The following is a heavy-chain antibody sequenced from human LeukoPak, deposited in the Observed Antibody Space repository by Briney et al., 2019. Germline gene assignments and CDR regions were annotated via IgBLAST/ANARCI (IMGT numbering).Heavy chain of an antibody. J-gene: IGHJ3*02. D-gene: IGHD4-17*01. CDR2: IYYSGST. CDR3: ARREDYGDYVIAFDI. CDR1: GGSISSSSYY. Sequence: SGTLSLTCTVSGGSISSSSYYWGWIRQPPGKGLEWIGSIYYSGSTYYNPSLKSRVTISVDTSKNQFSLKLSSVTAADTAVYYCARREDYGDYVIAFDIWGQGTMVTVPS. V-gene: IGHV4-39*01.